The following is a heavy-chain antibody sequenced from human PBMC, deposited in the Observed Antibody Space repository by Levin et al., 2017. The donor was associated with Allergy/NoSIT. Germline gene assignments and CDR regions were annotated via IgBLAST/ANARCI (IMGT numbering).Heavy chain of an antibody. D-gene: IGHD2-21*02. CDR2: INHSGST. CDR3: ARASGCGSDCYSYAFDM. Sequence: SETLSLTCALYGGSFSGYYWSWIRQPPGKGLEWIGEINHSGSTNYNPSLKSRVTISIDTSKNQFSLKLNSVTAADTALYYCARASGCGSDCYSYAFDMWGQGTMVTVSS. V-gene: IGHV4-34*01. J-gene: IGHJ3*02. CDR1: GGSFSGYY.